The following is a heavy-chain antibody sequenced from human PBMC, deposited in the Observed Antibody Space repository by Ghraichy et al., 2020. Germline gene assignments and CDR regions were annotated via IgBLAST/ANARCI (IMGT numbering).Heavy chain of an antibody. J-gene: IGHJ5*02. D-gene: IGHD3-22*01. CDR1: GGSISSYY. CDR3: ARHASGYYDSSGWVWFDP. CDR2: IYYSGST. V-gene: IGHV4-59*08. Sequence: SQTLSLTCTVSGGSISSYYWSWIRQPPGKGLEWIGYIYYSGSTNYNPSLKSRVTISVDTSKNQFSLKLSSVTAADTAVYYCARHASGYYDSSGWVWFDPWGQGTLVTVS.